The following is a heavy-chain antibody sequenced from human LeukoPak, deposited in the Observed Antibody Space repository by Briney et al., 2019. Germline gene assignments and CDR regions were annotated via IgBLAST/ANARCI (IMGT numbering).Heavy chain of an antibody. V-gene: IGHV3-23*01. CDR3: AKKLPGASFYFDF. CDR2: IGSGGYT. CDR1: GFPLGDYD. Sequence: PGGSLTLSCVASGFPLGDYDITWVRQTPGKGLEYVSSIGSGGYTFYAGSVRGRFSISIDITQNTVFLQMNSLTAEDTAIYYCAKKLPGASFYFDFWGQGTRVSVSS. D-gene: IGHD3-10*01. J-gene: IGHJ4*01.